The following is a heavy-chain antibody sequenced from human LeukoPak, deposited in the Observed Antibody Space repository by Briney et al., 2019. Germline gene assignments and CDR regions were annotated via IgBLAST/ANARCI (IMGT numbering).Heavy chain of an antibody. CDR1: GYTFTGYY. CDR2: INPNSGGT. Sequence: ASVKVSCKASGYTFTGYYMHWVRQARGQGLEWMGWINPNSGGTNYAQKFQGRVTMTRDTSISTAYMELSRLRSDDTAVYYCARELTYGSGSYYKRRGLGYWGQGTLVTVSS. V-gene: IGHV1-2*02. D-gene: IGHD3-10*01. CDR3: ARELTYGSGSYYKRRGLGY. J-gene: IGHJ4*02.